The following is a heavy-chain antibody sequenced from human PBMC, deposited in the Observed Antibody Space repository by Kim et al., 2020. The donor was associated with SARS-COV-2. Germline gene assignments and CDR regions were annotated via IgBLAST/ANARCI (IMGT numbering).Heavy chain of an antibody. CDR1: GGSISSYY. CDR2: ISYSGST. D-gene: IGHD2-15*01. CDR3: ARDLMVAGTYAFDI. J-gene: IGHJ3*02. V-gene: IGHV4-59*01. Sequence: SETLSLTCTVSGGSISSYYWSWIRQPPGKGLEWIGYISYSGSTNYNPSLKSRVTISVDTSKNPFSLKLSSVTAADTAVYYCARDLMVAGTYAFDIWGQGTMVTVSS.